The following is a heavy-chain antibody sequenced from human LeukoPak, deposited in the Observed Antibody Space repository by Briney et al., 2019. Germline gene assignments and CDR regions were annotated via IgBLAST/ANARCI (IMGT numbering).Heavy chain of an antibody. CDR1: GFTFSSYW. CDR2: INSDGSST. V-gene: IGHV3-74*01. D-gene: IGHD3-22*01. CDR3: ARDTHYYDSSGYLSWEGFDY. Sequence: GGSLRLSCAASGFTFSSYWMHWVRQAPGKGLVWVSRINSDGSSTSYADSVKGRFTISRDNAKNTLYLQMNSLRAEDTAVYYCARDTHYYDSSGYLSWEGFDYWGQGTLVTVSS. J-gene: IGHJ4*02.